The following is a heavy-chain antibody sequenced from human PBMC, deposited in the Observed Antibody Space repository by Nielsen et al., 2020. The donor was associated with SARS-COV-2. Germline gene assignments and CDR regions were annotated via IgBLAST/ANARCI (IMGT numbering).Heavy chain of an antibody. J-gene: IGHJ5*02. CDR1: GFTFSSYA. D-gene: IGHD6-6*01. CDR2: VSGSGGST. Sequence: GGSLRLSCAASGFTFSSYAMSWVRQAPGKGLEWVSAVSGSGGSTYYADSVKGRFTVSRVNSENTLFLQMNSLRAEDTAVYYCARLRSSTRWFDPWGQGTLVTVSS. V-gene: IGHV3-23*01. CDR3: ARLRSSTRWFDP.